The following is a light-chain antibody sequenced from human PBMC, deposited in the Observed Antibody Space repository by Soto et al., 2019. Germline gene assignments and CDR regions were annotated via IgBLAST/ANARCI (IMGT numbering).Light chain of an antibody. V-gene: IGKV2D-29*01. J-gene: IGKJ4*01. CDR3: MQSVQLPLT. CDR1: QRLLHSDGKTY. CDR2: DVS. Sequence: EIVLTQTPLSLSVTPGQPASISCSSTQRLLHSDGKTYFYWFLQRPGQPPQLLIYDVSKRFSGAPDRFSGSGSGTDFTLKISRVEAEDVGVYYCMQSVQLPLTFGGGTKGEIK.